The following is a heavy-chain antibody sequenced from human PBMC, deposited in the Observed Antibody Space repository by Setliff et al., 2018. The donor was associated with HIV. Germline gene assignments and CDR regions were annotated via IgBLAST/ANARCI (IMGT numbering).Heavy chain of an antibody. J-gene: IGHJ5*02. CDR2: IRHDGNQI. D-gene: IGHD1-26*01. CDR3: ANLWEVGA. Sequence: GSLRLSCAASGFTFSDYWMDLVRQAPGKGLEWVAAIRHDGNQIYYVDSVKGRFTISRDNARTSVYLEMNDLRVEDTAVYLCANLWEVGAWGQGTLVTVSS. V-gene: IGHV3-7*03. CDR1: GFTFSDYW.